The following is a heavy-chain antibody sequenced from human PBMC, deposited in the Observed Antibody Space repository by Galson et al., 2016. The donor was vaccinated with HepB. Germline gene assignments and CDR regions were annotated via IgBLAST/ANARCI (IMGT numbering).Heavy chain of an antibody. Sequence: SVKVSCKASGGTFRSYSFSWVRQAPGQGLEWLGKIIPMFGTANYAQKYQGRVTITADESTSTGYMELSSLTSEDTAMYYCAREGIVTNHSPLDYWGQGTLVTVS. J-gene: IGHJ4*02. V-gene: IGHV1-69*13. CDR1: GGTFRSYS. CDR3: AREGIVTNHSPLDY. D-gene: IGHD5-12*01. CDR2: IIPMFGTA.